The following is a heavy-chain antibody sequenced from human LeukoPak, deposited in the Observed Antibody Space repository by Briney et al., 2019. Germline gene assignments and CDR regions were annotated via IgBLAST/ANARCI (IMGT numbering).Heavy chain of an antibody. CDR2: INHSGST. V-gene: IGHV4-34*01. J-gene: IGHJ4*02. CDR1: SASITRTY. Sequence: SETLSLTCTVSSASITRTYWSWIRQPPGKGLEWIGEINHSGSTNYNPSLKSRVTISVDTSKNQFSLKLSSVTAADTAVYYCARWPREQSLRESSVWGQGTLVTVSS. D-gene: IGHD3-16*02. CDR3: ARWPREQSLRESSV.